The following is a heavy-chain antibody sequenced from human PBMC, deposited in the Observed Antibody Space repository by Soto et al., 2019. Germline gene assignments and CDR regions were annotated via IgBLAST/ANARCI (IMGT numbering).Heavy chain of an antibody. CDR1: GFTFSSYA. V-gene: IGHV3-30-3*01. J-gene: IGHJ3*02. CDR2: ISYDGSNK. D-gene: IGHD3-22*01. Sequence: GGSLRLSCAASGFTFSSYAMHWVRQAPGKGLEWVAAISYDGSNKYYADSVKGRFTISRDNSKNTLYLQMNSLRAEDTAVYYCARDGDYYDSSGYDMGRDAFDIWGQGTMVTVSS. CDR3: ARDGDYYDSSGYDMGRDAFDI.